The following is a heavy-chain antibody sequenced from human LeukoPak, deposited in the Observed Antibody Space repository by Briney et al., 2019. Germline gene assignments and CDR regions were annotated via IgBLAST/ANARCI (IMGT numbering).Heavy chain of an antibody. D-gene: IGHD6-19*01. V-gene: IGHV3-7*01. Sequence: PGGSLRLSCAASGFTFSSYWMSWVRQAPGKGLEWVANIKQDGSEKYYVDSVKGRFTISRDNAKNSLYLQMNSLRAEDTAVYYCARAAGKVAGIVFYYYYYMDVWGKGTTVTVSS. J-gene: IGHJ6*03. CDR3: ARAAGKVAGIVFYYYYYMDV. CDR2: IKQDGSEK. CDR1: GFTFSSYW.